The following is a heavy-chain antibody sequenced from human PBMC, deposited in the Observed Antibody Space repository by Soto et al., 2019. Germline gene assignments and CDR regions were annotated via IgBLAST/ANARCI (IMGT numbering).Heavy chain of an antibody. CDR3: ARDLSTGAADYYFDY. Sequence: GGSLRLSCAASGFTFNNFAMHWVRQAPGKGLEWVAVISYDGGDKYYADSVKGRFTISRDNSKNTLYLQMNGLRAEDTAVYYCARDLSTGAADYYFDYWGQGALVTV. CDR1: GFTFNNFA. J-gene: IGHJ4*02. D-gene: IGHD6-13*01. V-gene: IGHV3-30*03. CDR2: ISYDGGDK.